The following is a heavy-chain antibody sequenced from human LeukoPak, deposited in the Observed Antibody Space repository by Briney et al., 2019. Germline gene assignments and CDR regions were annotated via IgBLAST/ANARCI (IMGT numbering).Heavy chain of an antibody. CDR1: GGSISSSTYY. Sequence: SETLSLTCTVSGGSISSSTYYWGWLRRPPGKGLEWIGSIYYSGNTYYNPSLKSRVAISVDTSKNQFSLKLSSVTAADTAVYFCARTPYSSGWYYWFDPWGQGTRVTVSS. CDR3: ARTPYSSGWYYWFDP. J-gene: IGHJ5*02. CDR2: IYYSGNT. V-gene: IGHV4-39*01. D-gene: IGHD6-19*01.